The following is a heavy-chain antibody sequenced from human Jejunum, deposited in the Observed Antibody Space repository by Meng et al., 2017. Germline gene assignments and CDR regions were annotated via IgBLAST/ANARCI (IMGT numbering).Heavy chain of an antibody. CDR3: ARGATGTRPFDY. Sequence: QVQLEESAPGLVKPSGTLSLPVAVSGGSITTDWWNWVRQPPGKGLEWIGEIWHSGASNYNPSLRSRVTISVDKSKNQLSLELASLTAADTAVYYCARGATGTRPFDYWGQGTLVTVSS. CDR2: IWHSGAS. D-gene: IGHD5-12*01. J-gene: IGHJ4*02. CDR1: GGSITTDW. V-gene: IGHV4-4*02.